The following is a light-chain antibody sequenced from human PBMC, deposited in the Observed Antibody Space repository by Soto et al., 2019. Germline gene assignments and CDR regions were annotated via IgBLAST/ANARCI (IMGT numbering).Light chain of an antibody. J-gene: IGKJ1*01. CDR2: AAS. CDR3: QQGYSTPLT. V-gene: IGKV1-39*01. CDR1: QSISVY. Sequence: DIQMTQSPSSLSVSIGDTITITCRSSQSISVYLNWYQKKPGTPPKLLIYAASNLQSGVPSRFIGRGSGTDFTLTISSLQPEDFASYYCQQGYSTPLTFGQGTKVDIK.